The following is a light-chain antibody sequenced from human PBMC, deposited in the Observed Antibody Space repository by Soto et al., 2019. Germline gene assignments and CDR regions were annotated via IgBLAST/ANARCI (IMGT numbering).Light chain of an antibody. V-gene: IGLV2-14*01. CDR3: SSYTSSGTVI. CDR2: EVS. J-gene: IGLJ2*01. Sequence: QSALTQTASVSGSPGQSITISCTGTSSDVGGYNYVSWYQQHPGKAPKLMIYEVSDRPSGVSNRFSGSKSGNTASLTISGLQAEDEADYYCSSYTSSGTVIFGGGTKLTVL. CDR1: SSDVGGYNY.